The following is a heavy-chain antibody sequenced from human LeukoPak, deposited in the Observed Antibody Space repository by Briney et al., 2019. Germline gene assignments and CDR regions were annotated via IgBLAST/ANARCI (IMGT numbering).Heavy chain of an antibody. V-gene: IGHV3-30*04. CDR1: GFTFSSYA. CDR2: ISYDGSNK. Sequence: TGGSLRLSCAASGFTFSSYAMHWVRQDPGKGLEWVAVISYDGSNKYYADSVKGRFTISRDNSKNTLYLQMNSLRAEDTAVYYCARERQQLVHNWFDPWGQGTLVTVSS. D-gene: IGHD6-13*01. J-gene: IGHJ5*02. CDR3: ARERQQLVHNWFDP.